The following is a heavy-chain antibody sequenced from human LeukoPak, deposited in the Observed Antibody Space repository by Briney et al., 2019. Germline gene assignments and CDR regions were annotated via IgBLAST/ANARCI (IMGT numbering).Heavy chain of an antibody. CDR3: ARVRGYSYGSDAFDI. J-gene: IGHJ3*02. CDR1: GGSISSGSYY. D-gene: IGHD5-18*01. Sequence: SETLSLTCTVSGGSISSGSYYWSWIRQPAGKGLEWIGRIYTSGSTNYNPSLKSRVTISVDTSKNQFSLKLSSVTAADTAVYYCARVRGYSYGSDAFDIWGQGTMVTVSP. V-gene: IGHV4-61*02. CDR2: IYTSGST.